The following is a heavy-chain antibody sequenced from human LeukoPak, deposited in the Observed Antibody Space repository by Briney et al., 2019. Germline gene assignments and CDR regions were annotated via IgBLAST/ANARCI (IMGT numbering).Heavy chain of an antibody. CDR1: GFTFSSYW. Sequence: GGSLRLSCVASGFTFSSYWMSWVRQAPGKGLEWVANIKQDGSEKYYVDSVKGRFTISRDNAKNSLYLQMNSLRAEDTAVYYCARATYYDYVWGSSAFPYYYYYYMDVWGKGTTVTVSS. J-gene: IGHJ6*03. V-gene: IGHV3-7*01. CDR2: IKQDGSEK. CDR3: ARATYYDYVWGSSAFPYYYYYYMDV. D-gene: IGHD3-16*01.